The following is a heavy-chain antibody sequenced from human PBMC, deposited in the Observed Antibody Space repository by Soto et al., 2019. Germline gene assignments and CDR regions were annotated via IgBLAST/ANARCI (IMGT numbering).Heavy chain of an antibody. D-gene: IGHD2-15*01. Sequence: QVHLVQSGAEVKKPGASVKFSCKAPGYSFSNYAMHWVRQAPGQRLEWMGWINAGNGNTKYPQKFQDRVTITRDTSASTAYMELSSLRSEDTAVYYCAKGGSIAVVVAGYGMDVGGQGTTVTVSS. J-gene: IGHJ6*02. CDR3: AKGGSIAVVVAGYGMDV. V-gene: IGHV1-3*01. CDR1: GYSFSNYA. CDR2: INAGNGNT.